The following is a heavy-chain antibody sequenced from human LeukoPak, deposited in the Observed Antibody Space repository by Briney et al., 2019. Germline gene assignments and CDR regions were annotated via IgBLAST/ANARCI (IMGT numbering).Heavy chain of an antibody. V-gene: IGHV1-18*01. Sequence: GASVKVSCKASGYTFTSYGISWVRQAPGQGLEWMGWISAYNGNTNYAQKLQGRVTMNTDTSTSTAYMELRSLRSDDTAVYYCARDVGATRSNGFPFDYWGQGTLVTVSS. CDR2: ISAYNGNT. D-gene: IGHD1-26*01. CDR1: GYTFTSYG. CDR3: ARDVGATRSNGFPFDY. J-gene: IGHJ4*02.